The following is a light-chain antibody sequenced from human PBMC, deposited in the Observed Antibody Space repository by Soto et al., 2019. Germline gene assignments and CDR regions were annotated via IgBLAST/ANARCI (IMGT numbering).Light chain of an antibody. CDR2: AAS. V-gene: IGKV2-28*01. CDR1: QSLLHSNGYNY. J-gene: IGKJ1*01. CDR3: QQSFTTCT. Sequence: SMMTQSPLSLRVAPGEADSISCRSSQSLLHSNGYNYLDWYLQKPGEAPQLLIYAASNLQSGVPSRFSGSGSGTDFTLTISNLQPEDFATYYCQQSFTTCTSGQATSVDMK.